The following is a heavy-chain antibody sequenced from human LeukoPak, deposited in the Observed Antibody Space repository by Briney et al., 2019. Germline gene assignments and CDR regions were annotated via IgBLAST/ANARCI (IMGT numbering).Heavy chain of an antibody. CDR2: VHDCAGT. V-gene: IGHV4-59*13. D-gene: IGHD2-8*01. CDR3: AKGRKDFDTNLGPFDS. J-gene: IGHJ4*02. CDR1: GGSINKYY. Sequence: SETLSLTCTVSGGSINKYYWSWIRQSPGKGLEWLGYVHDCAGTIYTPSLKSRVSISVVTSKTQFSLKVTSVTTADTAVYFCAKGRKDFDTNLGPFDSWGQGILVTVSS.